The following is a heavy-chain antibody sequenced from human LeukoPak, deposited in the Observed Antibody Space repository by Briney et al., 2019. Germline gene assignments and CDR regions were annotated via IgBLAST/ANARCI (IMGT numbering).Heavy chain of an antibody. CDR2: IYYSGST. CDR3: ARHNPVMSSSSSYDY. V-gene: IGHV4-59*08. CDR1: GGSISSYY. D-gene: IGHD6-13*01. Sequence: SETLSLTCTVSGGSISSYYWSWIRQPPGKGVEWIGYIYYSGSTNYNPSLKSRVTISVDTSKNQFSLKLSSVTAADTAVYYCARHNPVMSSSSSYDYWGQGTLVTVSS. J-gene: IGHJ4*02.